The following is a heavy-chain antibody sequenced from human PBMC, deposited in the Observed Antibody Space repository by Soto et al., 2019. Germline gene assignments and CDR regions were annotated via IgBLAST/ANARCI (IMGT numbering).Heavy chain of an antibody. CDR1: VYTFTCYY. CDR2: INPNSGGT. V-gene: IGHV1-2*02. D-gene: IGHD2-2*02. Sequence: XSVKVSCKASVYTFTCYYMHWVRQAPGQGLEWMGWINPNSGGTNYAQKFQGRVTMTRDTSISTAYMELSRLRSDDTAVYYCALLVVPAAILGVWGQGTTVTVSS. CDR3: ALLVVPAAILGV. J-gene: IGHJ6*02.